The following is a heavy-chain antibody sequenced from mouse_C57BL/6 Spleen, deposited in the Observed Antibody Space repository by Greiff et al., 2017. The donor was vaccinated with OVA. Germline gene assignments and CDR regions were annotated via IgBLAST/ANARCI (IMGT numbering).Heavy chain of an antibody. CDR1: GFTFSSYT. J-gene: IGHJ4*01. D-gene: IGHD2-2*01. V-gene: IGHV5-9*01. Sequence: DVKLVESGGGLVKPGGSLKLSCAASGFTFSSYTMSWVRQTPEKRLEWVATISGGGGNTYYPDSVKGRFTISRDNAKNTLYLHMSSLRSEDTALYYCARHGSTMVTTDAMDYWGQGTSVTVSS. CDR2: ISGGGGNT. CDR3: ARHGSTMVTTDAMDY.